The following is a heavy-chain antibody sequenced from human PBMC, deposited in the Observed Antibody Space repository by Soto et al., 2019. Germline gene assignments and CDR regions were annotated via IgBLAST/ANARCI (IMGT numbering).Heavy chain of an antibody. D-gene: IGHD6-6*01. CDR1: DGSVSSGSYY. CDR2: IYSSWST. J-gene: IGHJ4*02. Sequence: SETLSLTCTVSDGSVSSGSYYWTWMRQPPGKGLEWTGYIYSSWSTLYNPSLKSRVIISPDTSMNQFSLKLSSFTAADTAVYYCARDSLALFDSWGQGTLVNVSS. V-gene: IGHV4-61*01. CDR3: ARDSLALFDS.